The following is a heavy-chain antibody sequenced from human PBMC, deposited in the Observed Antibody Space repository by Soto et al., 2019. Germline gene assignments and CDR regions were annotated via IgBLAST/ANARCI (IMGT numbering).Heavy chain of an antibody. V-gene: IGHV1-69*06. CDR2: IIPIFGTA. D-gene: IGHD6-19*01. CDR3: ARGRIAVAGIPRWFDP. CDR1: GGTFSSYA. J-gene: IGHJ5*02. Sequence: QVQLVQSGAEVKKPGSSVKVSCKASGGTFSSYAISWVRQAPGQGLEWMGGIIPIFGTANYAQKFQGRVTITADKSTSTAYMELSSLRSEDTAMYYCARGRIAVAGIPRWFDPWGQGTLVTVSS.